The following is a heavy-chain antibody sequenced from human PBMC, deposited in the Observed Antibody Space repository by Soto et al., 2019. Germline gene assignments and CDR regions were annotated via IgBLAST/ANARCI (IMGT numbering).Heavy chain of an antibody. D-gene: IGHD5-18*01. CDR1: CGSISSYY. J-gene: IGHJ4*02. CDR2: IYYSGST. CDR3: ARVDTAMVGFDY. V-gene: IGHV4-59*01. Sequence: PSETLPLTCTVSCGSISSYYWSRIRQPPGKGLEWIGYIYYSGSTNYNPSLKSRVTISVDTSKNQFSLKLSSVTAADTAVYYCARVDTAMVGFDYWGQGTLVTVSS.